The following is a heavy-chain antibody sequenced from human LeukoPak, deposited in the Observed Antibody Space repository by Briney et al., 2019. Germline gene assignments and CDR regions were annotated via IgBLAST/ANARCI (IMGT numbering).Heavy chain of an antibody. D-gene: IGHD4-17*01. V-gene: IGHV1-18*01. CDR1: GYTFTSYG. Sequence: ASVKVSRKASGYTFTSYGISWVRQAPGQGLEWMGWISAYNGNTNYAQKLQGRVTMTTDTSTSTAYMELRGLRSDDTAVYYCARAYYGDYPDDAFDIWGQGTMVTVSS. CDR3: ARAYYGDYPDDAFDI. J-gene: IGHJ3*02. CDR2: ISAYNGNT.